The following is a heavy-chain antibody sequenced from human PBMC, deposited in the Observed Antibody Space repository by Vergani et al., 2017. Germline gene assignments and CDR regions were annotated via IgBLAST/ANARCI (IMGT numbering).Heavy chain of an antibody. D-gene: IGHD3-3*01. Sequence: QVQLQESGPGLVKPSQTLSLTCTVSGGSISSGGYYWSWIRQHPGKGLEWIGYICYSGSTYYNPSLKSRVTISVDTSKNQFSLKLSSVTAADTAVYYCARSADTIFGVVIGFDYWGQGTLVTVSS. V-gene: IGHV4-31*03. CDR3: ARSADTIFGVVIGFDY. CDR2: ICYSGST. J-gene: IGHJ4*02. CDR1: GGSISSGGYY.